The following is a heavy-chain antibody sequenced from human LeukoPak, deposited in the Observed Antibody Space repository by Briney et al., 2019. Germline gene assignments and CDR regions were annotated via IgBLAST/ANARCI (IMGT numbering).Heavy chain of an antibody. V-gene: IGHV3-64D*09. D-gene: IGHD1-1*01. CDR2: ISSNGDST. J-gene: IGHJ4*02. CDR1: GFTFSSYA. CDR3: AANWNYDY. Sequence: GGSLRLSCSASGFTFSSYAMQWVRQAPGKGLECVSAISSNGDSTYYADSVKGRFTISRDISKNTLYLQMSSLRAEDTAVYYCAANWNYDYWGQGTLVTVSS.